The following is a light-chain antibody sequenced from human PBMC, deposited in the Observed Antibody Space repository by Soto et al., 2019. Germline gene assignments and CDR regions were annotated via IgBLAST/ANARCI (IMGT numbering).Light chain of an antibody. V-gene: IGKV1-39*01. CDR2: AAS. Sequence: DIQMTQSPSSLSESSGDRFTITFVASQGISTYLNWYQQKPGKAPKLLIYAASSLQSGVPSRFSGSGSETDFTLTISSLQPEDFATYSCQQSYSTTWTFGQGTKVDIK. CDR3: QQSYSTTWT. J-gene: IGKJ1*01. CDR1: QGISTY.